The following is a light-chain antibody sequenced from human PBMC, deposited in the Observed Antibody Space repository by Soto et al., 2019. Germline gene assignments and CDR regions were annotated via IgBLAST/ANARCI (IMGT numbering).Light chain of an antibody. Sequence: DIQMTHSPSSLSASVGYRFNITCRASQSISSYLNWYQQKPGKAPKLLIYAASSLQSGVPYRFSGSGSGTDFTLTISRLQTEDVATYYCQKYNSAPWTFGPGTRWIS. CDR3: QKYNSAPWT. CDR1: QSISSY. J-gene: IGKJ1*01. CDR2: AAS. V-gene: IGKV1-39*01.